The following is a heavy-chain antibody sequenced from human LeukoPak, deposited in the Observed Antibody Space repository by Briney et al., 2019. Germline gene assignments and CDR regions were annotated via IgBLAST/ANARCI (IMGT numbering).Heavy chain of an antibody. CDR2: IYFSGST. CDR3: SSGDYFDY. Sequence: TPSETLSLTCTVSGGSITSYYWSWIRQPAGKGLEWIGRIYFSGSTNYNPSLKSRVTMSVDTSKNQFSLRLSSVTDADTAVYYCSSGDYFDYWGQGTLVTVSS. V-gene: IGHV4-4*07. CDR1: GGSITSYY. J-gene: IGHJ4*02. D-gene: IGHD3-10*01.